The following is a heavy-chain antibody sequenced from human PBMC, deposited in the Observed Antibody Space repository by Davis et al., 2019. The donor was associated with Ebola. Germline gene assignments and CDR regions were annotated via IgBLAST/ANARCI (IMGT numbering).Heavy chain of an antibody. CDR3: AKDRRPLLWFGELLYPRHDAFDI. Sequence: GESLKISCAASGFTVSSNYMSWVRQAPGKGLEWVSVIYSGGSTYYADSVKGRFTISRDNSKNTLYLQMNSLRAEDTAVYYCAKDRRPLLWFGELLYPRHDAFDIWGQGAMVTVSS. CDR1: GFTVSSNY. D-gene: IGHD3-10*01. V-gene: IGHV3-53*01. CDR2: IYSGGST. J-gene: IGHJ3*02.